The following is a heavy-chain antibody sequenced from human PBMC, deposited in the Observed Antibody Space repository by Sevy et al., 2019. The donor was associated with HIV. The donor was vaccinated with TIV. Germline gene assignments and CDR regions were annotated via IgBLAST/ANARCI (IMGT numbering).Heavy chain of an antibody. Sequence: GGSLRLSCAASRLTFSSSSVNWVRQAPGKGLEWVSYISSISTTIYYADSVKGRFTMSRDNAKNSLYLEMNSLRDEDTAVYYCARGFMGADYYYGMDVWGQGTTVTVSS. CDR2: ISSISTTI. CDR3: ARGFMGADYYYGMDV. J-gene: IGHJ6*02. V-gene: IGHV3-48*02. CDR1: RLTFSSSS. D-gene: IGHD3-3*01.